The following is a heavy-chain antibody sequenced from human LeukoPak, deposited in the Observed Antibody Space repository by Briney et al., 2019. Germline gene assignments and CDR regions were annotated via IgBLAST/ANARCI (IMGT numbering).Heavy chain of an antibody. Sequence: GGSLRLSCAATGFTFNTYYIHWVRQAPGKGLVWVSRVNTDGSSSNYADSVEGRFTISRDNAKNTVYLQMNSLRAEDTAVYYCARGGKVNSGTYSVDYWGQGTLVTVSS. V-gene: IGHV3-74*01. CDR3: ARGGKVNSGTYSVDY. D-gene: IGHD3-10*01. J-gene: IGHJ4*02. CDR2: VNTDGSSS. CDR1: GFTFNTYY.